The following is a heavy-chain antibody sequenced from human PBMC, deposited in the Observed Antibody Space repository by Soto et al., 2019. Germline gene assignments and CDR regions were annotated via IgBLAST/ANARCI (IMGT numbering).Heavy chain of an antibody. Sequence: ASVKVSCKASGYTFTSYYMHWVRQAPGQGLEWMGIINPSGGSTSYAQKFQGRVTMTRDTSTSTVYMELSSLRSEDTAVYYCARDLGYDSSGYPDAFDIWGQGTMVTVSS. CDR1: GYTFTSYY. J-gene: IGHJ3*02. CDR2: INPSGGST. V-gene: IGHV1-46*01. CDR3: ARDLGYDSSGYPDAFDI. D-gene: IGHD3-22*01.